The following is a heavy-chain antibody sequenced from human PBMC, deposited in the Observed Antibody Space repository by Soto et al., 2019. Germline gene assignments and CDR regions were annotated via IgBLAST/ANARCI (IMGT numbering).Heavy chain of an antibody. CDR1: GYMFTDYY. D-gene: IGHD3-22*01. CDR3: ARDTYDSSGYYLGGFYGMDV. V-gene: IGHV1-2*06. J-gene: IGHJ6*02. Sequence: GASVKVSCKASGYMFTDYYMHWVRQAPGQELGWMGRINPNSGGTNYAQKFQGRVTMTRDTSISTAYMELSRLRSDDTAVYYCARDTYDSSGYYLGGFYGMDVWG. CDR2: INPNSGGT.